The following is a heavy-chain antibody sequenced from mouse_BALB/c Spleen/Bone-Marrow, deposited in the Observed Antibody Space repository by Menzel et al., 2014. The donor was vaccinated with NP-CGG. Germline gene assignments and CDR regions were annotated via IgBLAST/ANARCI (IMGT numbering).Heavy chain of an antibody. CDR3: ARSRILELDVAN. V-gene: IGHV5-17*02. CDR2: ISSGSRTI. J-gene: IGHJ3*01. Sequence: EVQLVESGGGLVQPGGSRKLSCAASGFTFSSFGMHWVRQAPEKGLEWVAYISSGSRTIYYADTVKGRFTISRDKPKKTLFLQMTSLRSEDTAMYYCARSRILELDVANWGQGTLVTVSA. CDR1: GFTFSSFG. D-gene: IGHD2-10*02.